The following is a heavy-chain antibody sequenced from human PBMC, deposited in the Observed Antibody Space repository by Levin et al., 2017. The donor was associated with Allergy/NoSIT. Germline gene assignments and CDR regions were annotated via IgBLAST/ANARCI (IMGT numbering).Heavy chain of an antibody. CDR2: ISTSSGYI. CDR3: ARRDDYTDFLDY. D-gene: IGHD5-24*01. V-gene: IGHV3-21*01. J-gene: IGHJ4*02. Sequence: LSLTCAASGFTFSIPTMNWVRQAPGKGLEWVSSISTSSGYIYYADSVKGRFTISRDNAQNSLYLQMNSLRAEDTAVYYCARRDDYTDFLDYWGQGTLVTVSS. CDR1: GFTFSIPT.